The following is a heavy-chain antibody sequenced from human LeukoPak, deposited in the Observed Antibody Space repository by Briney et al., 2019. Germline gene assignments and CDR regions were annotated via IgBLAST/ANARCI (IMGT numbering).Heavy chain of an antibody. CDR1: GGSVSSNRYF. J-gene: IGHJ3*01. CDR2: FYYSGST. CDR3: ARVMASNGSIDF. V-gene: IGHV4-61*01. Sequence: SETLSLTCTVSGGSVSSNRYFWNWIRQATGKGLRWIGYFYYSGSTNYNPSLESRVTISVDTSNNQFSPKLSSVTAADTALYYCARVMASNGSIDFWGQGTMVTVSS. D-gene: IGHD1-26*01.